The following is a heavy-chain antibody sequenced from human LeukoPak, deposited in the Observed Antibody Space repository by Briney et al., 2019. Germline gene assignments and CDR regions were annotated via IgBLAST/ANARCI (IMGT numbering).Heavy chain of an antibody. J-gene: IGHJ6*02. Sequence: GGSLRLSCAASGFTFSSYAMSWVRQAPGKGLGWVSAISGSGGSAYYADSVKGRFTISRDNSKNTLYLQMNSLRAEDTAVYYCAKAYDFWSGYYYGMDVWGQGTTVTVSS. V-gene: IGHV3-23*01. D-gene: IGHD3-3*01. CDR2: ISGSGGSA. CDR3: AKAYDFWSGYYYGMDV. CDR1: GFTFSSYA.